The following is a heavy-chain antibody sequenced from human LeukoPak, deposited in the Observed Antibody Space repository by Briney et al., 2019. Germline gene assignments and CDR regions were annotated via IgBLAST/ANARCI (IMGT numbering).Heavy chain of an antibody. Sequence: PSETLSLTCAVYGGSFSGYYWSWIRQPPGKGLEWIGEINHSGGANYNPSLKSRVTISADTSKSQFSLKLGSATAADTAVYYCARVPLRFLEPFDYWGQGTLVTVSS. CDR3: ARVPLRFLEPFDY. CDR1: GGSFSGYY. D-gene: IGHD3-3*01. V-gene: IGHV4-34*01. J-gene: IGHJ4*02. CDR2: INHSGGA.